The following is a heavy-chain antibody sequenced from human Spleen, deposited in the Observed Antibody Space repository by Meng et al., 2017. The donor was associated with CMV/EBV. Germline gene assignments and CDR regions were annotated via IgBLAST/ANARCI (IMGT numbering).Heavy chain of an antibody. CDR3: AREIGSGSRYYYGMDV. CDR2: INPNSGGT. Sequence: ASVKVSCKASGYTFTGYYMHWVRQAPGQGLEWMGWINPNSGGTNYAQKFQGRVTMTRDTSTSTVYMELSSLRSEDTAVYYCAREIGSGSRYYYGMDVWGQGTTVTVSS. D-gene: IGHD3-10*01. V-gene: IGHV1-2*02. J-gene: IGHJ6*02. CDR1: GYTFTGYY.